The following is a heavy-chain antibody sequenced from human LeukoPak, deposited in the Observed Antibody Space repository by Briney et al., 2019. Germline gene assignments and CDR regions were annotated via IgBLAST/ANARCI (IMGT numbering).Heavy chain of an antibody. J-gene: IGHJ6*03. CDR3: ARRTQLWHYYYYYYMDV. CDR1: GYTFTGYY. Sequence: ASVKVSCKASGYTFTGYYLHWVRQAPGQGLEWMGWINPKSGGTNYAQKFQGRVTVTRDTSIDTAYMELSRLRSDDTAVYYCARRTQLWHYYYYYYMDVWGKGTTVTISS. CDR2: INPKSGGT. D-gene: IGHD5-18*01. V-gene: IGHV1-2*02.